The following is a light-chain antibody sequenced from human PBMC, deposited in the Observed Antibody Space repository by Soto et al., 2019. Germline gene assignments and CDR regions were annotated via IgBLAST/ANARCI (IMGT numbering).Light chain of an antibody. J-gene: IGKJ1*01. V-gene: IGKV3-20*01. CDR1: QSVSSSY. Sequence: EIVLTQSPGTLSLSPGERATLSCRASQSVSSSYLAWYQQKPGQAPRLLIYGASSRAIGIPDRFSCSGSGTDFTFTISRLEPEDFAVYYCQQYGSSRTFGQGTKVDIK. CDR2: GAS. CDR3: QQYGSSRT.